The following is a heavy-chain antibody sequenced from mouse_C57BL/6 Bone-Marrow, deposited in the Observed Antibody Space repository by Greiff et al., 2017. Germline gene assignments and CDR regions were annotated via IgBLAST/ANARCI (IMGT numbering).Heavy chain of an antibody. D-gene: IGHD3-1*01. Sequence: EVQLQQSGAELVRPGASVKLSCTASGFNIKDDYMHWVKQRPEQGLEWIGWIDPENGDTEYASKFQGKATITADTSSNTAYLQLSSLTSEDTAVYYCTTSGFCFAYWGQGTLVPVSA. CDR3: TTSGFCFAY. CDR2: IDPENGDT. J-gene: IGHJ3*01. CDR1: GFNIKDDY. V-gene: IGHV14-4*01.